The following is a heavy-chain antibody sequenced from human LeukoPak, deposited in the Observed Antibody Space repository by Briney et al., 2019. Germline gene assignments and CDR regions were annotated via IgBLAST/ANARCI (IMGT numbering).Heavy chain of an antibody. CDR2: VSSSSSYI. V-gene: IGHV3-21*01. CDR1: GFTFSTYN. J-gene: IGHJ4*02. Sequence: GGSLRLSCAASGFTFSTYNMNWVRQSPGKGLEWISSVSSSSSYIYYIDSVKGRFTISRDNAKNSLYLQMNSLRAEDTAVYYCARDKSSGALGYWGQGTLVTVSS. D-gene: IGHD3-22*01. CDR3: ARDKSSGALGY.